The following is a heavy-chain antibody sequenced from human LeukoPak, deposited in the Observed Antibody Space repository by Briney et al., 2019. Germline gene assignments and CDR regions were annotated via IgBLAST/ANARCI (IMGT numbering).Heavy chain of an antibody. D-gene: IGHD3-3*01. CDR2: INADGGRT. J-gene: IGHJ6*02. CDR3: ATWAFYHDLDV. V-gene: IGHV3-43*02. Sequence: GGPLRLSCVASGFSLGAYAMHWVRQARGKGLEWVSHINADGGRTYYADAVKGRFTISRDNSKDSLYLQMTGLRAEDSAVYYCATWAFYHDLDVWGRGTTVTVSS. CDR1: GFSLGAYA.